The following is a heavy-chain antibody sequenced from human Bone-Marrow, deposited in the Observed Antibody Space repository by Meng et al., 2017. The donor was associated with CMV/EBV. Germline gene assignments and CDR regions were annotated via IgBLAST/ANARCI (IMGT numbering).Heavy chain of an antibody. Sequence: GASLRFSIAASGSIFSNYAMSWVRQAPGKGLEWVSGISGSGGSTYYADSMKGRFTNSRDNSKNTLYLQMNSLRAEDTAIYYCAKEVTADYWGQGTLVTVSS. D-gene: IGHD1-14*01. CDR2: ISGSGGST. CDR1: GSIFSNYA. J-gene: IGHJ4*02. V-gene: IGHV3-23*01. CDR3: AKEVTADY.